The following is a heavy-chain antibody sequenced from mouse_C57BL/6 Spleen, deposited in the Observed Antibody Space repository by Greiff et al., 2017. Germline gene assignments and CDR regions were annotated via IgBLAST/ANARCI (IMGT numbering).Heavy chain of an antibody. Sequence: VKVVESGPGLVQPSQSLSITCTVSGFSLTSYGVHWVRQSPGKGLEWLGVIWSGGSTDYNAAFISRLSISKDNSKSQVFFKMNSLQADDTAIYYCARNKDGSLAWFAYWGQGTLVTVSA. CDR3: ARNKDGSLAWFAY. CDR1: GFSLTSYG. J-gene: IGHJ3*01. V-gene: IGHV2-2*01. CDR2: IWSGGST. D-gene: IGHD2-3*01.